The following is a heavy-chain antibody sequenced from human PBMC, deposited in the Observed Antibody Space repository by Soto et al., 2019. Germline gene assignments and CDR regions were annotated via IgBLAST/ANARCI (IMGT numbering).Heavy chain of an antibody. J-gene: IGHJ4*02. D-gene: IGHD6-13*01. CDR2: IRSSSSYI. CDR1: GFTFSSYS. Sequence: EVQLVESGGGLVKPGGSLRLSCAASGFTFSSYSMNWVRQAPGKGLGWASSIRSSSSYIYYADSVKGRFTISRDNAKNSLYLQMNSLRAEDTAVYYCARDPGIAAAGTGFDYWGQGTLVTVSS. CDR3: ARDPGIAAAGTGFDY. V-gene: IGHV3-21*01.